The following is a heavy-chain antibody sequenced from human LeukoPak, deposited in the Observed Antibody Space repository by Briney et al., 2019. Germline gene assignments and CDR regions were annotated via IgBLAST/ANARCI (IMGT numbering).Heavy chain of an antibody. CDR1: GGSIFSSTYY. J-gene: IGHJ2*01. CDR2: IYYSGSA. V-gene: IGHV4-39*01. CDR3: ASTVVTAGWYFDL. D-gene: IGHD2-21*02. Sequence: PSETLSLTCTVSGGSIFSSTYYWSWIRQPPGKGLEWIGSIYYSGSAYYNPSLQSRVTISVDTSKNQFSLKLSSVTAADTAVYYCASTVVTAGWYFDLWGRGTLVSVSS.